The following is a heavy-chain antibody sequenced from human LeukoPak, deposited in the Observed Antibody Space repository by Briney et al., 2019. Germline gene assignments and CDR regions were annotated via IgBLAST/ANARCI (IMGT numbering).Heavy chain of an antibody. V-gene: IGHV3-48*04. D-gene: IGHD3-22*01. J-gene: IGHJ5*02. CDR1: GFIFSTYS. CDR3: ARNNYDSSGYSHHYNWFDP. CDR2: ISSSGRTI. Sequence: GGSLRLSCAASGFIFSTYSMNWVRQAPGKGLEWVSYISSSGRTIYYADSVKGRLTFARDNAKYSLYLQMNSLRAEDTAVYYCARNNYDSSGYSHHYNWFDPWGQGTLVTVSS.